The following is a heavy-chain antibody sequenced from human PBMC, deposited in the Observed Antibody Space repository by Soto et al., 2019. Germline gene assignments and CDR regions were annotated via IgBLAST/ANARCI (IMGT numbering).Heavy chain of an antibody. CDR3: ARHVRYCSSTSCYRYPDYYYYGMDV. V-gene: IGHV5-51*01. J-gene: IGHJ6*02. Sequence: GESLKISCKGSGYSFTSYWIGWVRQMPGKGLEWMGIIYPGDSDTRYSPSFQGQVTISADKSISTAYLQWSSLKASDTAMYYCARHVRYCSSTSCYRYPDYYYYGMDVWDQGTTVTVSS. CDR1: GYSFTSYW. D-gene: IGHD2-2*02. CDR2: IYPGDSDT.